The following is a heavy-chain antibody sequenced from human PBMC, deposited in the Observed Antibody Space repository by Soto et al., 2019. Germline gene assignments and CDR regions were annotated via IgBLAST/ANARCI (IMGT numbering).Heavy chain of an antibody. CDR2: ISYDGSNK. CDR1: GFTFSSYA. J-gene: IGHJ4*02. Sequence: GGSLRLSCAASGFTFSSYAMHWVRQAPGKGLEWVAVISYDGSNKYYADSVKGRFTISRDNSKNTLYLQMNSLRAEDTAVYYCARDSMITFGGVIVRPGGYFDYWGQGTLVTVSS. V-gene: IGHV3-30-3*01. D-gene: IGHD3-16*02. CDR3: ARDSMITFGGVIVRPGGYFDY.